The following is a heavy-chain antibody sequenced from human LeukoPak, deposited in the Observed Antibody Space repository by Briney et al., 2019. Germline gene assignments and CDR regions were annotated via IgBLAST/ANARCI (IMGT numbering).Heavy chain of an antibody. J-gene: IGHJ4*02. D-gene: IGHD2-2*01. CDR2: IYYSGST. V-gene: IGHV4-39*02. CDR1: GGSISSSSYY. CDR3: ARDPILGYCSSTSCSDY. Sequence: SETLSLTCTVSGGSISSSSYYWGWIRQPPGKGLEWIGSIYYSGSTYYNPSLKCRVTISVDTSKNQFSLKLSSVTAADTAVYYCARDPILGYCSSTSCSDYWGQGTLVTVSS.